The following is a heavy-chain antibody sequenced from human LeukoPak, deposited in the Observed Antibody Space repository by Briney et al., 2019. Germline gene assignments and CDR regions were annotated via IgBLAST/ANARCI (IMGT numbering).Heavy chain of an antibody. CDR2: IYYSGST. D-gene: IGHD6-19*01. Sequence: SETLSLTCTVSGGSISSYYWSWIRQPPGKGLEWIGYIYYSGSTNYNPSLKSRVTISVDTSKNQFSLKLSSVTAADTAVYYCARFGYSSVWGSFDYWGQGTLVTVSS. CDR3: ARFGYSSVWGSFDY. V-gene: IGHV4-59*08. J-gene: IGHJ4*02. CDR1: GGSISSYY.